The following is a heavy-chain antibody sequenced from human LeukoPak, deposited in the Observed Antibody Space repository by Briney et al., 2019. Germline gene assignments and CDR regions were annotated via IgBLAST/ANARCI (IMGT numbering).Heavy chain of an antibody. CDR2: IYHTGST. J-gene: IGHJ4*02. CDR1: GFTVRSYFM. V-gene: IGHV4-4*02. CDR3: ARDGGGNDC. D-gene: IGHD4-23*01. Sequence: GSLRLSCAASGFTVRSYFMTWVRQPPGKGLEWIGQIYHTGSTTYNPSLKSRVTISVDTSKNQFSLKLRSVTAADTAVYYCARDGGGNDCWGQGTLVTVSS.